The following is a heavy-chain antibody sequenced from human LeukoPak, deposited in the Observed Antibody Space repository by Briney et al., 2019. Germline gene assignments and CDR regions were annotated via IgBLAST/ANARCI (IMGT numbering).Heavy chain of an antibody. CDR3: AKRPKRITIFGVVRPFDAFDI. J-gene: IGHJ3*02. CDR1: GGSFSGYY. CDR2: ISGSGGST. Sequence: PSETLSLSCAVYGGSFSGYYWSWVRQAPGKGLEWASAISGSGGSTYYADCVKGRCTISRDNSKNTLYLQMNSLRAEDTAVYYCAKRPKRITIFGVVRPFDAFDIWGQGTMVTVSS. D-gene: IGHD3-3*01. V-gene: IGHV3-23*01.